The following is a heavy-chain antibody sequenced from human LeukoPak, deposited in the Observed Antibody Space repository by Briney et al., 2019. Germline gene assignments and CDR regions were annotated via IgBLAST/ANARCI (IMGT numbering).Heavy chain of an antibody. CDR1: GYTFTGYY. V-gene: IGHV1-2*06. CDR2: INPNSGGT. D-gene: IGHD5-18*01. CDR3: AREYSYFGTIN. Sequence: GASVKVSCKASGYTFTGYYMHWVRQAPGQGLEWMGRINPNSGGTNYAQKFQGRVTMTRDMSISTAYMELSRLRSDDTAVYYCAREYSYFGTINWGQGTLVTVSS. J-gene: IGHJ4*02.